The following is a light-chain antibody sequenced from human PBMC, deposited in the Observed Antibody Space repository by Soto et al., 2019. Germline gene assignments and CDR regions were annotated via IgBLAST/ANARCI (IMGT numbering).Light chain of an antibody. V-gene: IGLV2-23*02. CDR2: EVN. CDR1: SSDVGSYNL. Sequence: QSVLTQPASVSGSAGQSTTISCTGTSSDVGSYNLVSWYQQYSGKAPKLLIYEVNKRPSGVSNRFSGSKSGNTASLTISGLQAEDEADYYCCSYAGIRVFGTGTKVTVL. J-gene: IGLJ1*01. CDR3: CSYAGIRV.